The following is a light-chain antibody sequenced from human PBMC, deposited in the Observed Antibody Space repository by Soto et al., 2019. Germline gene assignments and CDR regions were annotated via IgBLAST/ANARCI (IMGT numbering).Light chain of an antibody. CDR3: QQYNSLWT. J-gene: IGKJ1*01. V-gene: IGKV1-5*01. Sequence: DIQMTQSPSTLSASVGDRVTITCRASQSISNWLAWYQQKPGKAPKVLIYDASTLESGVPSRFSGSGSGTEFTLTISSLQPDDFATYYCQQYNSLWTFGQGTKVDIK. CDR2: DAS. CDR1: QSISNW.